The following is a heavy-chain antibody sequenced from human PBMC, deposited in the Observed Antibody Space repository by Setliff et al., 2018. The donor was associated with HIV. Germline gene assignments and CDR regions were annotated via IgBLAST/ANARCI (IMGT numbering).Heavy chain of an antibody. V-gene: IGHV1-69*13. J-gene: IGHJ4*02. D-gene: IGHD3-10*01. CDR1: GGTFSSYA. CDR2: IIPIFGTA. Sequence: ASVKVSCKASGGTFSSYAISWVRQAPGQGLEWMGGIIPIFGTANYAQKFQGRVTITADESTSTAYMELSSLRSEDTAVYYCARARRSSMVRGTYFDYWGQGTLVTVSS. CDR3: ARARRSSMVRGTYFDY.